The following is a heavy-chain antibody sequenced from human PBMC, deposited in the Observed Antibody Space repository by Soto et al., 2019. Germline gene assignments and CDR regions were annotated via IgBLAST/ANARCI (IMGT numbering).Heavy chain of an antibody. CDR3: ARDLAAAAY. CDR1: GYIFTNYY. Sequence: QVQLVQSGAEVTKPGASVKVSCKASGYIFTNYYIHWVRQAPGQVLEWMAIINPLPTSGSTNYAQKFQGRVTVTRDTSTSTVYLELSSLRSDDTAVYYCARDLAAAAYWGQGTLDTVSS. CDR2: INPLPTSGST. J-gene: IGHJ4*02. D-gene: IGHD6-13*01. V-gene: IGHV1-46*01.